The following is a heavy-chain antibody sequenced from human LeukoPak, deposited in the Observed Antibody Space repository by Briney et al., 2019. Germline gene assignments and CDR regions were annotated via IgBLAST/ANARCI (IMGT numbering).Heavy chain of an antibody. D-gene: IGHD6-19*01. CDR3: ARESSVADILYGMDV. CDR2: IYSDGNT. J-gene: IGHJ6*02. CDR1: GFTVNTNY. Sequence: PGGSLRLSCAASGFTVNTNYLNWVRQAPGKGLEWVSVIYSDGNTYYADSVKGRFTISRDNSKNTLYLQVNSLRAEETAVYYCARESSVADILYGMDVWGQGTTVTVSS. V-gene: IGHV3-53*01.